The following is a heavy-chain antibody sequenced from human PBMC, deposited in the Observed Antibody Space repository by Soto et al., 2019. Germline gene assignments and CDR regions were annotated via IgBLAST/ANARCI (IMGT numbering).Heavy chain of an antibody. D-gene: IGHD3-16*01. CDR3: ARESPYYESSDSYFDY. CDR1: GDSVSGNSAD. J-gene: IGHJ4*02. Sequence: PSQTLSLTCAISGDSVSGNSADWNWIRQSPSRRREWLGRTYYRSKWYNDYAVSVKSRITVTPDTSQNQFSLHLNSVTPDDTAVYYCARESPYYESSDSYFDYWGQGALVTSPQ. V-gene: IGHV6-1*01. CDR2: TYYRSKWYN.